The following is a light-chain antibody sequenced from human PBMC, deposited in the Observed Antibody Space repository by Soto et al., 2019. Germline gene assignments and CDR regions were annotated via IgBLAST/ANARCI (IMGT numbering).Light chain of an antibody. CDR1: SSDVGGYNY. V-gene: IGLV2-14*01. CDR2: DVS. CDR3: SSYTSSVYV. J-gene: IGLJ1*01. Sequence: QSVLTQPASVSGSPGQSITISCTGTSSDVGGYNYVSWYQQHPGKAPKLMIYDVSNRPSGVSNRFSGSKSGNTASLTISGLQAEDEADYYCSSYTSSVYVFGTGTKLTV.